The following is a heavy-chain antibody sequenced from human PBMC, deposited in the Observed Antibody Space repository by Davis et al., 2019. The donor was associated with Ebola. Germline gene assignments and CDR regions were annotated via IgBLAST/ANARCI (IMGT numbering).Heavy chain of an antibody. Sequence: SETLSLTCTVSGGSISSSSFYWGWIRQPPGKGLEWIGSIDYSGSTYYNPSLKSRVTISGDTSRNQFSLKLSSVTAADTAVYYCARVASYGDYFDYWGLGTLVTVSS. V-gene: IGHV4-39*07. J-gene: IGHJ4*02. CDR1: GGSISSSSFY. CDR2: IDYSGST. CDR3: ARVASYGDYFDY. D-gene: IGHD5-18*01.